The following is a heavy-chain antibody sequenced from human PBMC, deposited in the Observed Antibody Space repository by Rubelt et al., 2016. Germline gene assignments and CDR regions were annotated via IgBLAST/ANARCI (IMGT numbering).Heavy chain of an antibody. J-gene: IGHJ4*02. CDR2: VYSSGDT. CDR3: AMGQLGY. Sequence: EVQLVESGGNLVQPGGCLRLSCAASGFTLSDQHLDWVRQAPGKGLGWISVVYSSGDTYYEDSVKGRFTISRAISKNTVYLQMNSRRTEAAAVYYCAMGQLGYWGQGTLVTVSS. CDR1: GFTLSDQH. D-gene: IGHD6-6*01. V-gene: IGHV3-66*01.